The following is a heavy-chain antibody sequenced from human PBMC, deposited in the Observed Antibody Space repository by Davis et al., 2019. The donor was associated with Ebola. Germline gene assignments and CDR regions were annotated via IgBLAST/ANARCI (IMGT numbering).Heavy chain of an antibody. V-gene: IGHV1-18*01. Sequence: AASVKVSCKASGYTFNSHGISWVRQAPGQGLEWMAWISAYNGHTNYAQKFQGRLTLTTDTSTSTVYMELRSLTSDDTAVYYCARGILAEGLDSWGQGTLVTVSS. CDR3: ARGILAEGLDS. D-gene: IGHD5-18*01. CDR1: GYTFNSHG. J-gene: IGHJ4*02. CDR2: ISAYNGHT.